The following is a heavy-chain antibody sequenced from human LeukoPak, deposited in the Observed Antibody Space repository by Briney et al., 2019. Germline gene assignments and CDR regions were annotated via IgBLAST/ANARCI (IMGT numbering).Heavy chain of an antibody. Sequence: SETLSLTCTVSGGPISSYCWSCIRQPAGKGLEWIGRICTSGSTNYNPSLKSRVTMSVDTSKNQFSLKLSSVTAADTAVYYCAEGGQWLRVWGQGTLVTVSS. D-gene: IGHD6-19*01. J-gene: IGHJ4*02. CDR2: ICTSGST. CDR3: AEGGQWLRV. CDR1: GGPISSYC. V-gene: IGHV4-4*07.